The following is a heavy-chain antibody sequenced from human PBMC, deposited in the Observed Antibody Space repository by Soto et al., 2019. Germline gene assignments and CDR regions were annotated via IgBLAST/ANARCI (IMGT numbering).Heavy chain of an antibody. V-gene: IGHV4-61*01. J-gene: IGHJ6*02. Sequence: QLQLQESGPGLVKPSEALSLTCTVSGGSVTSGSYYWTWIRQPPGKRLEWIGYIHYSGSTNYQPPLTSRVTMSVDTSKTQFSLKLSSVTAADTAVYYCARDRGYSSSLTNGGMDVWGQGTTVTVSS. CDR2: IHYSGST. CDR3: ARDRGYSSSLTNGGMDV. CDR1: GGSVTSGSYY. D-gene: IGHD6-13*01.